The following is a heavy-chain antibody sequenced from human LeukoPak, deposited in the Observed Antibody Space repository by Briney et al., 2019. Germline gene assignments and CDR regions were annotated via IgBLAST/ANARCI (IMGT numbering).Heavy chain of an antibody. Sequence: SETLSLTCAVSGYSIRNGYYWGWIRQSPGKGLEWIGSINHSVITNYNPSLKSRVTISVDTSKNQFYLELRSVTAADTAVYYCARVPHGETIFGVVLYRLDPWGQGTLVTVSS. CDR3: ARVPHGETIFGVVLYRLDP. D-gene: IGHD3-3*01. J-gene: IGHJ5*02. V-gene: IGHV4-38-2*01. CDR1: GYSIRNGYY. CDR2: INHSVIT.